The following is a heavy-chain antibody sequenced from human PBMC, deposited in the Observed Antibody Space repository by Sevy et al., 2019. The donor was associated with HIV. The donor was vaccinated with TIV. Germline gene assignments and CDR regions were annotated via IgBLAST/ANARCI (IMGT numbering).Heavy chain of an antibody. V-gene: IGHV4-61*01. CDR1: GGSVSSGSYY. Sequence: SETLSLTCTVSGGSVSSGSYYWSWIRQPPGKGLEWIGYIYYSGSTNYNPSLKSRVTISVDTSKNQFSLKLRSVTAADTAVYYCARDRIGYCSGGSCYSYYYYGMDVWGQGTTVTVSS. D-gene: IGHD2-15*01. J-gene: IGHJ6*02. CDR3: ARDRIGYCSGGSCYSYYYYGMDV. CDR2: IYYSGST.